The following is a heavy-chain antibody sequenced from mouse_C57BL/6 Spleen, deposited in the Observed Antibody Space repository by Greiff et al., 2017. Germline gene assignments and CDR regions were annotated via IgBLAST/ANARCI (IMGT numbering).Heavy chain of an antibody. CDR1: GYTFTSYW. Sequence: QVQLQQPGAELVRPGSSVKLSCKASGYTFTSYWMHWVKQRPIQGLEWIGNIDPSDSETHYNQKFKDKATLTGDKSSSTAYMQLSSLTSEDSAVYYCARGYYGSSYYWYFDVWGTGTTVTVSS. CDR3: ARGYYGSSYYWYFDV. V-gene: IGHV1-52*01. J-gene: IGHJ1*03. D-gene: IGHD1-1*01. CDR2: IDPSDSET.